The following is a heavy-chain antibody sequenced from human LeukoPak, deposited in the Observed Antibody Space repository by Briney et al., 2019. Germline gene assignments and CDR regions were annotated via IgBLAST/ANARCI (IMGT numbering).Heavy chain of an antibody. CDR1: GESVSSDGAS. Sequence: SQTLSLTCDISGESVSSDGASWNWIRQSPSRGLEWLGRTYYRSKWYNDYAEFVKSRITVKPDTSNNQFSLQLNAVTPEDTAVYYYIRGNYNFVYWGQGTLVTVSS. CDR3: IRGNYNFVY. D-gene: IGHD1-7*01. CDR2: TYYRSKWYN. V-gene: IGHV6-1*01. J-gene: IGHJ4*02.